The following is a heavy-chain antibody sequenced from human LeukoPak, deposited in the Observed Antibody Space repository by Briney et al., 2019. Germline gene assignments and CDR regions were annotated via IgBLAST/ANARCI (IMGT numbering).Heavy chain of an antibody. CDR1: GYTFTTFY. CDR3: ARVFCGGAKMCYKRFPDFDP. Sequence: VASVKVSCKASGYTFTTFYMHWLRQVPGQGPEWMGWINPNTGGTSYAQRFQGRITVSADTSSNTAYMELTGLTSGDTAVYYCARVFCGGAKMCYKRFPDFDPWGQGTLVTVSS. V-gene: IGHV1-2*02. CDR2: INPNTGGT. D-gene: IGHD2-21*01. J-gene: IGHJ5*01.